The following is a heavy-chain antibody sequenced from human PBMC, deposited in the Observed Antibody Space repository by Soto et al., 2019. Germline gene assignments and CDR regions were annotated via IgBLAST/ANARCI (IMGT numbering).Heavy chain of an antibody. CDR1: GGTFSRNS. D-gene: IGHD2-15*01. J-gene: IGHJ6*02. Sequence: ASVKVSCKASGGTFSRNSINWVRQAPGQGLEWMGRITPILGIANYAQKLKGRVTITADKSTSTAYMELSSLSAEDTAVYYCAREVVVAAPDTAPGRLDDYYYGMDVWGEGTTGTVS. CDR2: ITPILGIA. CDR3: AREVVVAAPDTAPGRLDDYYYGMDV. V-gene: IGHV1-69*04.